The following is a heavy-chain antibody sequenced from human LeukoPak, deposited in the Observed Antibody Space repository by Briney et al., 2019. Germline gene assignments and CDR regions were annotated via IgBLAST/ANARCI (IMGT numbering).Heavy chain of an antibody. CDR2: ISGSGGST. Sequence: GGSLRLSCAASGFTFSSYAMSWVRQAPGKGLEWASAISGSGGSTYYADSVKGRFTISRDNSKNTLYLQMNSLRAEDTAVYYCAKAKYCSGGSCYFDYWGQETLVTVSS. CDR3: AKAKYCSGGSCYFDY. D-gene: IGHD2-15*01. V-gene: IGHV3-23*01. CDR1: GFTFSSYA. J-gene: IGHJ4*02.